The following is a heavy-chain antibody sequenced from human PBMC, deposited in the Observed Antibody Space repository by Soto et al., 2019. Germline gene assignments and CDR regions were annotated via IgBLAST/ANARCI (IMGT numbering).Heavy chain of an antibody. Sequence: GESLKISCKGSGYSFAGYWITWVRQKPGKGLEWMGRIDPSDSPTYYSPSFRGHVTISVTKSITTVFLQWSSLRASDTAMYYCARQIYDSDTGPNFQYYFDSWGQGTPGTVSS. CDR1: GYSFAGYW. V-gene: IGHV5-10-1*01. CDR3: ARQIYDSDTGPNFQYYFDS. J-gene: IGHJ4*02. CDR2: IDPSDSPT. D-gene: IGHD3-22*01.